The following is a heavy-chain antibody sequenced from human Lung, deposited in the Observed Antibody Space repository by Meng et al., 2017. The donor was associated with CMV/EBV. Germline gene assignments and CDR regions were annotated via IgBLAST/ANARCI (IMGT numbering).Heavy chain of an antibody. J-gene: IGHJ4*02. CDR1: RVTFRNYA. CDR3: ATYSRAPVALLAYFNY. V-gene: IGHV3-30*09. D-gene: IGHD2-2*01. CDR2: ISSDGQNK. Sequence: GGSLRLSCVVSRVTFRNYAMHWVRQAPGKGPEWVAVISSDGQNKYYADSVKGRFAISRDNLRSTLYLQLSSLRLEDTAVYYCATYSRAPVALLAYFNYWGLGTXVTVYS.